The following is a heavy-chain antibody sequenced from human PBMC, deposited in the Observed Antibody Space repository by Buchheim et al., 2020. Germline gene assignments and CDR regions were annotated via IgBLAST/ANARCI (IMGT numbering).Heavy chain of an antibody. Sequence: EVQLVESGGGLIQPGGSLRLSCAASGFTFSRFWMHWVRQAPGKGLVLVSRIDEYGTITNYADSVKGRFTISSDNARQTLYLQMNSLRVEDTAVYYCVRDLVGGSDYWGQGIL. CDR1: GFTFSRFW. CDR2: IDEYGTIT. CDR3: VRDLVGGSDY. J-gene: IGHJ4*02. V-gene: IGHV3-74*01. D-gene: IGHD6-25*01.